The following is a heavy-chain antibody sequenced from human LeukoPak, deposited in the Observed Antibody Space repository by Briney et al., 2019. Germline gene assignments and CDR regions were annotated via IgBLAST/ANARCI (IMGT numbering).Heavy chain of an antibody. CDR2: ISSSSSYI. Sequence: PGGSLRLSCAASGFTFSDYYMSWIRQAPGKGLEWVSYISSSSSYIYYADSVKGRFTISRDNAKNSLYLQMNSLRAEDTAVYYCARDSLPSYYYGSGSYYPIFDYWGQGTLVTVSS. CDR1: GFTFSDYY. CDR3: ARDSLPSYYYGSGSYYPIFDY. D-gene: IGHD3-10*01. J-gene: IGHJ4*02. V-gene: IGHV3-11*06.